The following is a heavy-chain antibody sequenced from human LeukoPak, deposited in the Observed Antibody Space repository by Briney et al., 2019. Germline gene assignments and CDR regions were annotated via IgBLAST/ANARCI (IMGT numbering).Heavy chain of an antibody. V-gene: IGHV3-30-3*01. J-gene: IGHJ6*02. Sequence: PGGSLRLSCAASGFTFSSYAMHWVRQAPGKGLEWVAVISYDGSNKYYADSVKGRFTISRDNSKNTLYLQMNSLRAEDTAVYYCARNNNRFLEWLSRIYYYYGMDVWGQGTTVTVSS. CDR3: ARNNNRFLEWLSRIYYYYGMDV. D-gene: IGHD3-3*01. CDR1: GFTFSSYA. CDR2: ISYDGSNK.